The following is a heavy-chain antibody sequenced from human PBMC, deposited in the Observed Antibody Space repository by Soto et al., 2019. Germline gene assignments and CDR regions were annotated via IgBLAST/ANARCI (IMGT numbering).Heavy chain of an antibody. CDR3: ARVGGRYYDILTGWFSPRSFDY. J-gene: IGHJ4*02. CDR1: GYTLTSYY. CDR2: INPSGGST. V-gene: IGHV1-46*01. D-gene: IGHD3-9*01. Sequence: ASVKVSCKASGYTLTSYYMHWVRQAPGQGLEWMGIINPSGGSTSYAQKFQGRVTMTRDTSTSTVYMELSSLRSEDTAVYYCARVGGRYYDILTGWFSPRSFDYWGQGTLVTVSS.